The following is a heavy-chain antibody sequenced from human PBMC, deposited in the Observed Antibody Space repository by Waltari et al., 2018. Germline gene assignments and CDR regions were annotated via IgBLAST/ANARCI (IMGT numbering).Heavy chain of an antibody. Sequence: QLQLQESGPGLVKPSETLSLTCTVSGGSISSSSYYWGWIRQPPGKGLEWIGSIYYSGRTYYNPSLKSRVTISVETSKNQFSLKLSSVTAADTAVYYCARGGQQQLETFDYWGQGTLVTVSS. CDR2: IYYSGRT. CDR1: GGSISSSSYY. J-gene: IGHJ4*02. V-gene: IGHV4-39*07. CDR3: ARGGQQQLETFDY. D-gene: IGHD6-13*01.